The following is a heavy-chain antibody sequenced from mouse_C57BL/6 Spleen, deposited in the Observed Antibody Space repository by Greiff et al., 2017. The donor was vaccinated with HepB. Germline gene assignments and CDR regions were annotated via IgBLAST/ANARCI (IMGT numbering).Heavy chain of an antibody. CDR3: ARSRAWFAY. J-gene: IGHJ3*01. CDR1: GFTFSSYT. CDR2: ISGGGGNT. V-gene: IGHV5-9*01. Sequence: EVMLVESGGGLVKPGGSLKLSCAASGFTFSSYTMSWVRQTPEKRLEWVATISGGGGNTYYPDSVKGRFTISRDNAKNTLYLQMSSLRSEDTALYYCARSRAWFAYWGQGTLVTVSA.